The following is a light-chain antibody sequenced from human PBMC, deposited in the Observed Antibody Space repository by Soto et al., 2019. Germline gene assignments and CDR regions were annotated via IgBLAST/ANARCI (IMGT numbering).Light chain of an antibody. J-gene: IGKJ1*01. CDR2: GAS. CDR3: QQYNSWPRT. Sequence: ETVITHSPATLSVSPGERASLSCGASQSVGNNLAWYRQKPGQAPRLLVYGASTRATGVPARFSGSGSGTEFTLIISSLQSEDFAVYYCQQYNSWPRTFGQGTKVDIK. V-gene: IGKV3-15*01. CDR1: QSVGNN.